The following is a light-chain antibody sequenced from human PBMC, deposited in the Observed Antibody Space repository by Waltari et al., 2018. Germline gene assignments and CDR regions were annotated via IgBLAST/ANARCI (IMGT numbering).Light chain of an antibody. Sequence: DIVMTQSPDSLAVSLGERATINCKSSQSVFYNYNNRDFLAWYQQKAGQPPKLLFYWASTRESGVPDRFSGSGSGANFSLTISNLQAEDVAVYYCQQYYNTPRTFGQGTKVEIK. V-gene: IGKV4-1*01. CDR1: QSVFYNYNNRDF. CDR3: QQYYNTPRT. CDR2: WAS. J-gene: IGKJ1*01.